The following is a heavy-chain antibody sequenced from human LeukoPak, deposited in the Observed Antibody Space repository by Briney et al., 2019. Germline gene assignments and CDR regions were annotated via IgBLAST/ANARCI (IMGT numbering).Heavy chain of an antibody. J-gene: IGHJ3*02. CDR2: INPSGGST. V-gene: IGHV1-46*01. D-gene: IGHD2-15*01. CDR3: ARGYCSGGSCYGHDVFDI. Sequence: ASVKVSCKASGYTFTSYYMHWVRQAPGQGLEWMGIINPSGGSTSYAQKFQGRVTMTRDTSTSTVYMGLSSLRSEDTAVYYCARGYCSGGSCYGHDVFDIWGQGTMVTVSS. CDR1: GYTFTSYY.